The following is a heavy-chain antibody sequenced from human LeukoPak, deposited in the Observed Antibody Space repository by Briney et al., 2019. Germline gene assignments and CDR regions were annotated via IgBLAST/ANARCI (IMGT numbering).Heavy chain of an antibody. D-gene: IGHD1-14*01. CDR2: IIPIFGTA. Sequence: ASVKVSCKASGGTFSSYAISWVRQAPGQGLEWMGGIIPIFGTANYAQKFQGRVTITADESTSTAYMELSSLRSEDTAVYYCARGEPWVSAFDIWGQGTMVTVSS. V-gene: IGHV1-69*13. CDR1: GGTFSSYA. J-gene: IGHJ3*02. CDR3: ARGEPWVSAFDI.